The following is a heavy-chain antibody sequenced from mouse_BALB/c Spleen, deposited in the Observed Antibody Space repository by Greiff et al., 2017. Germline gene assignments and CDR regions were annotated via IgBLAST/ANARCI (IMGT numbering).Heavy chain of an antibody. Sequence: QVQLQQPGAELVKTGASVKLSCKASGYTFTSYWMHWVKQRPGQGLEWIGEINPSNGRTNYNEKFKSKATLTVDKSSSTAYMQLSSLTSEDSAVYYCARSSYYGSRDYYAMDYWGQGTSVTVSS. CDR3: ARSSYYGSRDYYAMDY. D-gene: IGHD1-1*01. CDR2: INPSNGRT. CDR1: GYTFTSYW. V-gene: IGHV1S81*02. J-gene: IGHJ4*01.